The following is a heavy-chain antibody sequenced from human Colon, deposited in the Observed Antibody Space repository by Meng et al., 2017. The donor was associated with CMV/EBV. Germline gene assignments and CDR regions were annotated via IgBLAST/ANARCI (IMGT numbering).Heavy chain of an antibody. D-gene: IGHD2-2*01. J-gene: IGHJ4*02. Sequence: CAASGFTFSDHYMDWVRQAPGKGLEWVGRIRKKANSYTTEYAASVKGRFTISRDDSKNSLYLQMNSLKTEDTAVYYCARVPAAADYWGQGTLVTVSS. CDR3: ARVPAAADY. V-gene: IGHV3-72*01. CDR2: IRKKANSYTT. CDR1: GFTFSDHY.